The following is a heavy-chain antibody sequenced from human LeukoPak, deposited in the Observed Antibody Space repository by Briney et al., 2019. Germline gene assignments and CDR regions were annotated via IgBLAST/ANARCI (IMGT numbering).Heavy chain of an antibody. CDR1: GFTFSNYN. J-gene: IGHJ4*02. V-gene: IGHV3-21*01. Sequence: GGSLRLSCAASGFTFSNYNMNWVRQAPGKGLEWVSSISSSSAYIYFADSVKGRFTISRDNAKNSLYLQMNSLRAEDTAVYYCAPSPDIADNWYIGPYYFDYWGQGTLVTVSS. D-gene: IGHD6-13*01. CDR2: ISSSSAYI. CDR3: APSPDIADNWYIGPYYFDY.